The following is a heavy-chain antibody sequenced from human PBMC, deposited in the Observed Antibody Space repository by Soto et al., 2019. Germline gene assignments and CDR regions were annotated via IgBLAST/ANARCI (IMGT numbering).Heavy chain of an antibody. Sequence: EVQLVESGGGLVQPGGSLRLSCRDSGFTFSGDWMHWVRQAPGKGLDWVSRIDPYDTGISYADSVKGRFTIFRDNAKSTLYLQMNSLRPEDTAVYYCAKGGLYISSSWYEGYWGQGTLVTVSS. CDR2: IDPYDTGI. CDR3: AKGGLYISSSWYEGY. D-gene: IGHD6-13*01. CDR1: GFTFSGDW. V-gene: IGHV3-74*01. J-gene: IGHJ4*02.